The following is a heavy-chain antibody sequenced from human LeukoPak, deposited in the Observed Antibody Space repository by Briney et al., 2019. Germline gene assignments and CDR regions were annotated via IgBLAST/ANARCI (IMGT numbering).Heavy chain of an antibody. Sequence: GGSLRLSCAASGFTFSSYEMNWVRQAPGKGLEWVSYISSSGNTIYYADSVKGRFTISRDNAKNSLYLQMNSLRAEDTAVYYCARDLITRVAHWGQGTLVTVSS. CDR1: GFTFSSYE. J-gene: IGHJ4*02. V-gene: IGHV3-48*03. CDR2: ISSSGNTI. D-gene: IGHD3-10*01. CDR3: ARDLITRVAH.